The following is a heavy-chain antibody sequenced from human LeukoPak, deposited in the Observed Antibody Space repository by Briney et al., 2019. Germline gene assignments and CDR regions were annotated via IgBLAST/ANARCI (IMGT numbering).Heavy chain of an antibody. CDR2: ISYDGSNK. J-gene: IGHJ3*02. Sequence: GGSLRLSCAASGFTFSSYGMHWVRQAPGKGLEWVAVISYDGSNKYYADSVKGRFTISRDNSKNTLYLQMNSLRAEDTAVYYCAKMGGYCSSTSRYAADAFDIWGQGTMVTVSS. CDR1: GFTFSSYG. D-gene: IGHD2-2*01. V-gene: IGHV3-30*18. CDR3: AKMGGYCSSTSRYAADAFDI.